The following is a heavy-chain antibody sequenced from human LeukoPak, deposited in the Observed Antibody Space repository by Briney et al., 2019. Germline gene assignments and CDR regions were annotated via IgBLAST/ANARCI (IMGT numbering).Heavy chain of an antibody. J-gene: IGHJ4*02. CDR1: GYTFTSYA. V-gene: IGHV1-3*01. CDR3: ARAHYDILTEFDY. Sequence: GASVKVSCKASGYTFTSYAMHWVRQAPGQRLEWMGWINVGNGNTKYSQKFQGRVTITRDTSASTAYMELSSLRSEDTALYYCARAHYDILTEFDYWGQGTLVTVSS. D-gene: IGHD3-9*01. CDR2: INVGNGNT.